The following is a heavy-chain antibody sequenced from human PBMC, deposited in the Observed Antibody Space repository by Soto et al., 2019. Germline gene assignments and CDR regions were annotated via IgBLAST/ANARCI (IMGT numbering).Heavy chain of an antibody. V-gene: IGHV1-18*01. D-gene: IGHD3-10*01. Sequence: QVQLVQSGAEVKKPGASVKVSCKASGYTFTSYGISWVRQSPGQGLVWMGWISAYNGNTNYAQKLQGRVTMTTDTSTRTVYMEQRRLRYDDKDVYYCARGKQVVVRGVKIGTSFDPWGQGTLVTVSS. CDR3: ARGKQVVVRGVKIGTSFDP. J-gene: IGHJ5*02. CDR2: ISAYNGNT. CDR1: GYTFTSYG.